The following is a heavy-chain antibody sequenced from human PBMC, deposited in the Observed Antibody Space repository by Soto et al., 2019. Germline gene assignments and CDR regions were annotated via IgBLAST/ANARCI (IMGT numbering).Heavy chain of an antibody. D-gene: IGHD3-16*02. CDR1: GFTFSSYA. CDR3: AKDGPDMITFGGVTVGHFDY. CDR2: ISGSGGST. J-gene: IGHJ4*02. V-gene: IGHV3-23*01. Sequence: GGSLRLSCAASGFTFSSYAMSWVRQAPGKGLEWVSAISGSGGSTYYADSVKGRFTISRDNSKNTLYLQMNSLRAEDTAVYYCAKDGPDMITFGGVTVGHFDYWGQGTLVTVSS.